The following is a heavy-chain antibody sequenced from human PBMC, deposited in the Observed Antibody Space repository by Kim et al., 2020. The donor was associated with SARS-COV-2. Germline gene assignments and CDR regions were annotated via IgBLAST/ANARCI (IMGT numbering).Heavy chain of an antibody. D-gene: IGHD2-15*01. CDR1: GFTFSSYA. V-gene: IGHV3-23*01. CDR3: AKGIRIEAVTSPFDY. Sequence: GGSLRLSCAASGFTFSSYAMSWVRQAPGKGLEWVSSSSGSGDTTHYADSVKGRFTISRDNSQNTLYQQMHSLRAEDTAVYYCAKGIRIEAVTSPFDYWGQGTLVTVSP. J-gene: IGHJ4*02. CDR2: SSGSGDTT.